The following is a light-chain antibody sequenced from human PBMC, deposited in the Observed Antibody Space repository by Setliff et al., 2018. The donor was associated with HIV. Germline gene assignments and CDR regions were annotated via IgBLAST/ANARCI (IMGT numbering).Light chain of an antibody. V-gene: IGLV2-14*01. J-gene: IGLJ1*01. CDR3: SPYAITNTLP. CDR2: EVS. Sequence: ASVSGSPGQSITISCTGTSSDIGGYSYVSWYQQHPGKAPKLIIYEVSNRPSGVSNRFSGSKSGNTASLTISGLQAEDEADYYCSPYAITNTLPFGSGTKVTVL. CDR1: SSDIGGYSY.